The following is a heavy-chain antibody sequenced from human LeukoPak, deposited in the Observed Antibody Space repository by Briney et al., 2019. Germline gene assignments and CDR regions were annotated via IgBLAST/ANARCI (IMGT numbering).Heavy chain of an antibody. CDR1: GGSISSNIYY. CDR3: ARFRHAGNPSKWWFDP. D-gene: IGHD4-23*01. J-gene: IGHJ5*02. V-gene: IGHV4-39*01. Sequence: SETLSLTCTVSGGSISSNIYYWGWIRQPPGKGLEWIGSSYYSGSTYYNPSLKSRVTLSVDTSKNQFSLKLSSVTAADTAVYYCARFRHAGNPSKWWFDPWGQGTLVTVSS. CDR2: SYYSGST.